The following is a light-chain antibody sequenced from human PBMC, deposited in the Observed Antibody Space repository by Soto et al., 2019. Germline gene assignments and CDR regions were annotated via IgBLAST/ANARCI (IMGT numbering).Light chain of an antibody. V-gene: IGLV2-8*01. CDR1: SSDVGGYNS. Sequence: QSALTQTPSASGSPGQSVTFSCTGTSSDVGGYNSVSWYQQHPGKAPKLMIYEVTQRPSGVPDRFSGSKSGNTASLTVSGLQAEDEADYYCSSYAGSNNFEVVFGGGTKLTVL. J-gene: IGLJ2*01. CDR2: EVT. CDR3: SSYAGSNNFEVV.